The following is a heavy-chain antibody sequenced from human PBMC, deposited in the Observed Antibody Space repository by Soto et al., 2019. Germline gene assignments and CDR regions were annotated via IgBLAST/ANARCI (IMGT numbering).Heavy chain of an antibody. CDR2: IYYSGST. D-gene: IGHD6-6*01. V-gene: IGHV4-31*03. J-gene: IGHJ6*02. CDR3: ARDRIAARFRYYYGMDV. CDR1: GGSISSGGYY. Sequence: QVQLQESGPGLVKPSQTLSLTCTVSGGSISSGGYYRSWIRQHPGTGLEWIGYIYYSGSTYYNPSLKSRFTISVDTSKNQFSLKLSSVTAADTAVYYCARDRIAARFRYYYGMDVWGLGTTVTVSS.